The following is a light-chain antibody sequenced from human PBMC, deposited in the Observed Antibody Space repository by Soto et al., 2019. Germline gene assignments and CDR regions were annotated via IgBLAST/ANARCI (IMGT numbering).Light chain of an antibody. J-gene: IGKJ2*01. CDR3: HHYYSSPPYT. Sequence: EIGLTQSPGTLSLSPGERATLSCRASRSFSSSYLAWYQHKVGQAPRLLIYAASTRATGIPDRFSGSGSATDITLTISRLEPEDSAVYDFHHYYSSPPYTFGQGTKLEIK. V-gene: IGKV3-20*01. CDR2: AAS. CDR1: RSFSSSY.